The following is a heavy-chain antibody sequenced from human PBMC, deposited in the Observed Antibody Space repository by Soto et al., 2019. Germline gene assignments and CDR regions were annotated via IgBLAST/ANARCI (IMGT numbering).Heavy chain of an antibody. V-gene: IGHV4-59*11. Sequence: SETLSLTCTVSGGSISGHYWTWIRQPPGKELEWIGYIFYSGVTSYNPSLKSRVTLSVDTSKNQFSLNLRSVTAEDTALYYCARVGSSGWSPDYWGRGTLVTVSS. J-gene: IGHJ4*02. CDR1: GGSISGHY. CDR2: IFYSGVT. D-gene: IGHD6-19*01. CDR3: ARVGSSGWSPDY.